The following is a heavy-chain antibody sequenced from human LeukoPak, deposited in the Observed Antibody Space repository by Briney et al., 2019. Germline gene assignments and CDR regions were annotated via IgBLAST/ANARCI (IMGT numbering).Heavy chain of an antibody. V-gene: IGHV3-23*01. Sequence: GGSLRLSCAASGFTFSSYAMSWVRQAPGKGLEWVSAITGSGDSTYYADSVKGRFTISKDNSINTLYLQMNSLRAEDTAVYYCAKAAPGFGPTDAFDIWGQGTMVAVPS. J-gene: IGHJ3*02. CDR1: GFTFSSYA. D-gene: IGHD3-10*01. CDR2: ITGSGDST. CDR3: AKAAPGFGPTDAFDI.